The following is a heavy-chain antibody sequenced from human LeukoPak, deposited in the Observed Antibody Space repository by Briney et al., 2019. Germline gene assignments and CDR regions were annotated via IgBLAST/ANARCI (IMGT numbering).Heavy chain of an antibody. J-gene: IGHJ4*02. V-gene: IGHV5-51*01. D-gene: IGHD3-10*01. Sequence: GGSLKISCKGSGYSFTSYWIGWDRQIPGKGLEWMGIIYPGDSDTRYSPSFQGQVTISADKSTSTAYLQWSSLKASDTAMYYCARQQYYYGSEHRYFDYWGQGTLVTVSS. CDR2: IYPGDSDT. CDR1: GYSFTSYW. CDR3: ARQQYYYGSEHRYFDY.